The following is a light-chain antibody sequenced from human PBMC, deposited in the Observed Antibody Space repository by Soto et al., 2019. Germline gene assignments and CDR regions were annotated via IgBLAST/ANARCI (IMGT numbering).Light chain of an antibody. CDR2: GES. Sequence: ETVMTQSPATLSVSPGKRATLSSRASRSITFNLAWYKKKPGQVPRLLIYGESVRPTGIPARFSGTGSGTEFTLTISSLQSEDFAIYYCQQYNNLPWTFGQGTKVEIK. V-gene: IGKV3-15*01. J-gene: IGKJ1*01. CDR3: QQYNNLPWT. CDR1: RSITFN.